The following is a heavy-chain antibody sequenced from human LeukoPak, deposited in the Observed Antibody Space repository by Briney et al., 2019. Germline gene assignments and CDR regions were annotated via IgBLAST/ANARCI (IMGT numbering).Heavy chain of an antibody. J-gene: IGHJ5*01. CDR1: GGTFSSYA. CDR3: ARDRTVLLPYNWFDS. V-gene: IGHV1-69*13. D-gene: IGHD3-10*01. Sequence: SVKVSCKASGGTFSSYAISWVRQAPGQGLEWMGGIIPIFGTANYARKFQGRVTITADESTSTAYMELSSLRSEDTAVYYCARDRTVLLPYNWFDSWGQGTLVTVSS. CDR2: IIPIFGTA.